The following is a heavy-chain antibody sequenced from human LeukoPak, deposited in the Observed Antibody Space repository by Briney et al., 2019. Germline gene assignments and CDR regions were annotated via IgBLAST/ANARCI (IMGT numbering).Heavy chain of an antibody. D-gene: IGHD3-3*01. CDR3: AREMGHDLTEFDS. CDR2: IYTNGNT. J-gene: IGHJ4*02. V-gene: IGHV4-61*02. CDR1: GASISSGSSY. Sequence: SETLSLTCTVSGASISSGSSYWSWIRQPAGKGLDWIGRIYTNGNTNYNPSLKSRVTISVDTSKNQFSLKLSSVTAADTAFYYCAREMGHDLTEFDSWGQGTLVTVSS.